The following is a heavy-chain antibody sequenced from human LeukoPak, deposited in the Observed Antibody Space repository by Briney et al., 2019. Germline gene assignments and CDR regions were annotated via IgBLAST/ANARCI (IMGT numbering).Heavy chain of an antibody. J-gene: IGHJ6*03. CDR3: ARDASWGVVVPAATPYYYMDV. V-gene: IGHV1-2*02. D-gene: IGHD2-2*01. CDR2: INPNSGGT. CDR1: GYTFTSYY. Sequence: GASVKVSCKASGYTFTSYYMHWVRQAPGQGLEWMGWINPNSGGTNYAQKFQGRVTMTRDTSISTDYMELSRLRSDDTAVYYCARDASWGVVVPAATPYYYMDVWGKGTTVTISS.